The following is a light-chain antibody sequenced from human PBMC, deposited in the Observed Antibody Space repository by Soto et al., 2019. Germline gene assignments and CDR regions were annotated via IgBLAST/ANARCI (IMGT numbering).Light chain of an antibody. J-gene: IGKJ2*01. CDR3: QQYNDWPTYT. CDR2: VAS. Sequence: IVMTQSPATLSVSPGERATLSCRASQSVSSNLAWYQQKPGQAPRLLIFVASIRATGVPARFSGGGSGTEFTLTISSLQSEDFAIYYCQQYNDWPTYTFGQGTNLEIK. V-gene: IGKV3-15*01. CDR1: QSVSSN.